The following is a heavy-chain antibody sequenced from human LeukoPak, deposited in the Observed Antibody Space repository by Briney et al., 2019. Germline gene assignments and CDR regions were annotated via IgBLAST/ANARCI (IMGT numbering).Heavy chain of an antibody. D-gene: IGHD2-2*01. Sequence: GGSLRLSCSASGFIISDYAMHWVRQAPGKGLEYVSALSANGGTTYYADSVKGRFTISRDTSKNTLYLKMSSLRAEDTAMYHCAKDLYKGDSASWYFFHYWGQGTLVTVSS. CDR2: LSANGGTT. CDR1: GFIISDYA. J-gene: IGHJ4*02. V-gene: IGHV3-64D*06. CDR3: AKDLYKGDSASWYFFHY.